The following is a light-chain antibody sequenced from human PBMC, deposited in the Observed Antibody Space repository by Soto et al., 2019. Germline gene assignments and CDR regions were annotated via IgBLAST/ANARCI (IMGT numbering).Light chain of an antibody. CDR1: QDVGKF. Sequence: VLTQSPDTLSLSPGERATLSCRASQDVGKFLVWYHQKPGLSPRLVIYEASKRATDIPDRFSGSGSGTAFTLTSNRLEAEDVGFYYCQQRSSWPLTFGGGTKVELK. V-gene: IGKV3-11*01. J-gene: IGKJ4*01. CDR2: EAS. CDR3: QQRSSWPLT.